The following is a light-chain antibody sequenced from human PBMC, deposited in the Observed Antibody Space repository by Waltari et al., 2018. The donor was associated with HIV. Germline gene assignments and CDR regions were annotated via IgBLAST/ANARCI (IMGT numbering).Light chain of an antibody. CDR2: WAS. CDR3: QQYYSSLWT. CDR1: QSVLYSSNNKNY. Sequence: DLVMTQSPDSLAVSLGERATINCKSSQSVLYSSNNKNYLAWYQQKPGQPPKLLIYWASTREAGVPDRFSGSGSGTDFTLTISSLQAEDVAVYYCQQYYSSLWTFGQGTKVEIK. V-gene: IGKV4-1*01. J-gene: IGKJ1*01.